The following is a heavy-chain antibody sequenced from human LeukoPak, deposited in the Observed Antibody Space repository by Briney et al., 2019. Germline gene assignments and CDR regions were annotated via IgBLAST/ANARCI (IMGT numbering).Heavy chain of an antibody. CDR3: ARGLTYYYGSGSYYFDY. CDR1: GYTFTSYY. D-gene: IGHD3-10*01. Sequence: ASVKVSCKAPGYTFTSYYIHWVRQAPGQGLEWMGIINPRGGGTNYAQKFQGRVTMTRDTSTSTVFMELSSLRSEDTAVYYCARGLTYYYGSGSYYFDYWGQGTLVTVSS. J-gene: IGHJ4*02. V-gene: IGHV1-46*01. CDR2: INPRGGGT.